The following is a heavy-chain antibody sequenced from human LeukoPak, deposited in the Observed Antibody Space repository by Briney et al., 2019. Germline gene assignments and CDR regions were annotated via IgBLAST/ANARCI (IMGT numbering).Heavy chain of an antibody. CDR3: ATGAGYYDSSGYSDLIDY. CDR2: ISWNSGSI. J-gene: IGHJ4*02. D-gene: IGHD3-22*01. V-gene: IGHV3-9*01. Sequence: GGSLRLSCAASGFTFDDYAMHWVRQAPGKGLEWVSGISWNSGSIGYADSVKGRFTISRDNAKNSLYLQMNSLRAEDTALYYCATGAGYYDSSGYSDLIDYWGQGTLVTVSS. CDR1: GFTFDDYA.